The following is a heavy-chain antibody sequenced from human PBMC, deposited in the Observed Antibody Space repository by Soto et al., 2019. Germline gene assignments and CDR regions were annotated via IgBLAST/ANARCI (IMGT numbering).Heavy chain of an antibody. D-gene: IGHD3-10*01. CDR3: ARESAGSGKNNWFDP. Sequence: ETLSLTCSVSRGSISSYYWSWVRQPPGKGLEWIGFIHRTGSTKYNPSLESRVTISVDTSQNQLSLRLSSVTAADTAVYYCARESAGSGKNNWFDPWGQGILVIVSS. V-gene: IGHV4-59*01. CDR2: IHRTGST. J-gene: IGHJ5*02. CDR1: RGSISSYY.